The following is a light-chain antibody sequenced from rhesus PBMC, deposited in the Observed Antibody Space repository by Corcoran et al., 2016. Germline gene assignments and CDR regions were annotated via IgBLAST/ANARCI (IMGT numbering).Light chain of an antibody. CDR1: QGISNN. CDR3: QHGYGILFT. CDR2: KAS. Sequence: DIQMTQSPSSLSASVGDRVTITCRASQGISNNLAWYQQKPGKVPKLLIYKASTLQSGIPSRFSGSGSVTDFTRTISSLQPEDFATYYCQHGYGILFTFGPGTKLDIK. V-gene: IGKV1-25*01. J-gene: IGKJ3*01.